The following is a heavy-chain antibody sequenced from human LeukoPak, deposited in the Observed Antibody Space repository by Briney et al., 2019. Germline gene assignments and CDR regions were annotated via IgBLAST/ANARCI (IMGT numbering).Heavy chain of an antibody. CDR1: GFTFDDYA. V-gene: IGHV3-9*01. CDR3: AKSAPPPNSGSFDY. CDR2: ISWNSGSI. D-gene: IGHD3-22*01. J-gene: IGHJ4*02. Sequence: GGSLRLSCAASGFTFDDYAMHWVRQAPGKGLEWVSGISWNSGSIGYADSVKGRFTISRDNAKNSLYLQMNSRRAEDTALYYCAKSAPPPNSGSFDYWGQGTLVTVSS.